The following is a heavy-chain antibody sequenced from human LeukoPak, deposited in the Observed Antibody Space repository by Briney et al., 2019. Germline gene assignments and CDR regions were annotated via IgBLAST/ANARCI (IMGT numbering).Heavy chain of an antibody. Sequence: PSETLSLTCTVSGGSIGTYYWSWVRQSPGAGLEWIGYIYVTGTRYNPYLQSRVTISVDRSRNQFFLKMTSVTAADTAVYYCARHIGGGIEDMDVWGRGTKVTVSS. CDR3: ARHIGGGIEDMDV. J-gene: IGHJ6*03. CDR1: GGSIGTYY. V-gene: IGHV4-59*08. CDR2: IYVTGT. D-gene: IGHD3-16*02.